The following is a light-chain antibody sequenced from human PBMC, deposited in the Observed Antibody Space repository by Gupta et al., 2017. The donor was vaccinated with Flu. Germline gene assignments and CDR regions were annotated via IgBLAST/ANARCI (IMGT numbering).Light chain of an antibody. CDR2: YAS. Sequence: DIQMTQSPSSLSASVGDRVTITCQASQDISNYLNWYQQKPGEAPKLTIYYASNWETGVSSSFCGGGVGKNFSFPIISRQQEEVAAYYCHQHENSPSITFGRGTTVDIK. J-gene: IGKJ4*01. CDR3: HQHENSPSIT. CDR1: QDISNY. V-gene: IGKV1-33*01.